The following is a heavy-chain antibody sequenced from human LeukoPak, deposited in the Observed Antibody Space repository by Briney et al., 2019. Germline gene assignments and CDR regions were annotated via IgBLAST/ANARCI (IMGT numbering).Heavy chain of an antibody. D-gene: IGHD2-15*01. Sequence: PGGSLRLSCAASGFTFSDNYMSWIRQAPGKGLEWVSCISSVGSTIYYADSVKGRFTISRDNAKSSLYLQMNSLRAEDTAVYYCARSLTSGYSRAYDYWGQGTLVTVSS. CDR2: ISSVGSTI. CDR3: ARSLTSGYSRAYDY. J-gene: IGHJ4*02. V-gene: IGHV3-11*01. CDR1: GFTFSDNY.